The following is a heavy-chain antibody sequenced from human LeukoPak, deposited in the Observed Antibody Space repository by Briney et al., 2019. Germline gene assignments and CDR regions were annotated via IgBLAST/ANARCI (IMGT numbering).Heavy chain of an antibody. CDR1: GFTFSSYA. CDR2: ISYDGSNK. D-gene: IGHD3-10*01. Sequence: GGSLRLSCAASGFTFSSYAMHWVRQAPGKGLEWVAVISYDGSNKYYADSVKGRFTISGDNSKNTLYLQMNSLRAEDTAVYYCASSSIRGVLKASLDYWGQGTLVTVSS. J-gene: IGHJ4*02. CDR3: ASSSIRGVLKASLDY. V-gene: IGHV3-30*04.